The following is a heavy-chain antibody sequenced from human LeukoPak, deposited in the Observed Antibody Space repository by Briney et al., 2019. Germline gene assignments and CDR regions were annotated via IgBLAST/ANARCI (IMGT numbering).Heavy chain of an antibody. CDR1: GGSFSGYY. CDR2: IYYTGST. J-gene: IGHJ6*03. Sequence: SETLSLTCAVYGGSFSGYYWSWIRQPPGKGLEWIGSIYYTGSTNYSPSLRSRVTISVDTSKNQFALKLNSVTAADTAVYYCATSGYGPYYYYYYYMDVWGKGTTVTVSS. V-gene: IGHV4-59*01. CDR3: ATSGYGPYYYYYYYMDV. D-gene: IGHD5-12*01.